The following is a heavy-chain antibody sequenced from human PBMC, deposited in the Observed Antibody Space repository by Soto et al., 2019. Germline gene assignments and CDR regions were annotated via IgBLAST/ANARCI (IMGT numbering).Heavy chain of an antibody. V-gene: IGHV4-59*08. Sequence: PSETLSLTCTVSGGSISSYYWSWIRQPPGKGLEWIGYIYYSASTNYSPSLKSRVTISVDTSKNQFSLKLSSVTAADTAVYYCARIARYCSSTSCHYYYYYGMDVWGQGTTGTV. D-gene: IGHD2-2*01. CDR3: ARIARYCSSTSCHYYYYYGMDV. CDR1: GGSISSYY. J-gene: IGHJ6*02. CDR2: IYYSAST.